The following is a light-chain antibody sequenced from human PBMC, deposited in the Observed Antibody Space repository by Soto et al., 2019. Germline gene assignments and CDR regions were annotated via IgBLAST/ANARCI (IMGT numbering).Light chain of an antibody. Sequence: DIQMTQSPASLSASVGDRVTMTCRASRSISRYLSWYQQKPGKAPNLLIFDTSTLQSGVPSRFSGSGSGTEFTLTINSLQPEDFATYYCQQLNSYPLTFGGGTKVEIK. CDR3: QQLNSYPLT. CDR1: RSISRY. V-gene: IGKV1-9*01. J-gene: IGKJ4*01. CDR2: DTS.